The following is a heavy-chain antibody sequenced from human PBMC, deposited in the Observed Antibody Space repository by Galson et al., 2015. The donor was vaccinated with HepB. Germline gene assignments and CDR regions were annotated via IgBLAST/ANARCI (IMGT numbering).Heavy chain of an antibody. J-gene: IGHJ4*02. CDR1: GFTFRTYA. Sequence: SLRLSCEASGFTFRTYAMHWVRQAPGKGLEWVAIITHDGSYTYYADYVEGRFTISRDNSKNMAYLQMNSLRTEDTAAYYCAKDTKEAPEGYNQGAFDYWGQGTLVTVSS. V-gene: IGHV3-30*18. CDR2: ITHDGSYT. CDR3: AKDTKEAPEGYNQGAFDY. D-gene: IGHD5-24*01.